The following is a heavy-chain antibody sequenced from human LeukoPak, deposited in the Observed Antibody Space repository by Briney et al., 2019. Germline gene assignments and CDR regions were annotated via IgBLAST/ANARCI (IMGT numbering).Heavy chain of an antibody. V-gene: IGHV1-2*02. J-gene: IGHJ6*02. D-gene: IGHD1-26*01. CDR1: GYTFTGYY. CDR3: ARDRGYSGSYFTSGHRYYYYGMDV. CDR2: INPNSGGT. Sequence: ASVKVSCKASGYTFTGYYMHWVRQAPGQGLEWMGWINPNSGGTNYAQKCQGRVTMTRDTSISTAYMELSRLRSDDTAVYYGARDRGYSGSYFTSGHRYYYYGMDVWGQGTTVTVSS.